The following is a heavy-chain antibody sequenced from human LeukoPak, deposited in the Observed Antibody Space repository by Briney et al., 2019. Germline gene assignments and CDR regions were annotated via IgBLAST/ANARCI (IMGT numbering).Heavy chain of an antibody. V-gene: IGHV4-59*01. Sequence: SETLSLTCTVSGGSISSYYWSWIRQPPGKGLQGIGYIYYSGSTNYNHSLNSRVTISVDTSKNQFSLKLSSVTAADTAVYYCARDLAVAGYGIDYWGQGTLVTVSS. D-gene: IGHD6-19*01. CDR3: ARDLAVAGYGIDY. CDR1: GGSISSYY. CDR2: IYYSGST. J-gene: IGHJ4*02.